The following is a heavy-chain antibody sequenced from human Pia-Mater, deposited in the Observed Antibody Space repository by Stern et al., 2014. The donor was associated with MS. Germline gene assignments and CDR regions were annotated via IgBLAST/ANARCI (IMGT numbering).Heavy chain of an antibody. Sequence: EDQLVESGGGLVKPGGSLRLSCAASGFTFSSYNMNWVRQAPGKGLEWVASISSGGSYIYYADSLKGRFTISRDNAKNSLYLQMNSLRAEDTAVYYCARGRGGNYRYYFDYWGQGTLVTVSS. CDR3: ARGRGGNYRYYFDY. CDR1: GFTFSSYN. CDR2: ISSGGSYI. D-gene: IGHD4-23*01. V-gene: IGHV3-21*01. J-gene: IGHJ4*02.